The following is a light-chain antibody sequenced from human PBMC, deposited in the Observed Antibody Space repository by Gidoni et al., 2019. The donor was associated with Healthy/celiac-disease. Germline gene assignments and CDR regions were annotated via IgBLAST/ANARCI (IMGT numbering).Light chain of an antibody. CDR1: QSVLSSSNNKNY. CDR3: QQYYSTPHT. V-gene: IGKV4-1*01. CDR2: WAS. Sequence: DIVMTQSPYSLAVSLGERATINFKSSQSVLSSSNNKNYLAWYQQKPGQPPKLLIYWASTRESGVPDRFSGSGSGTDFTLTISSLQAEDVAVYYCQQYYSTPHTFGQGTKLEIK. J-gene: IGKJ2*01.